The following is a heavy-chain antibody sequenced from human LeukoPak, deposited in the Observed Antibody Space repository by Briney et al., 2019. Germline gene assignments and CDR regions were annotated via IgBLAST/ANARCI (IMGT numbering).Heavy chain of an antibody. CDR3: ARALPHRRLMDTTMEQHWFDP. V-gene: IGHV1-46*01. CDR2: INPSCGST. CDR1: GYTFTRYD. J-gene: IGHJ5*02. D-gene: IGHD5-18*01. Sequence: ASVKVSCKASGYTFTRYDINWVRQAPGQGLEWMGLINPSCGSTGYAQKFQGRVTMTRDMSTSTVYMELSSLRSEDTAVYYCARALPHRRLMDTTMEQHWFDPWGQGTLVTVSS.